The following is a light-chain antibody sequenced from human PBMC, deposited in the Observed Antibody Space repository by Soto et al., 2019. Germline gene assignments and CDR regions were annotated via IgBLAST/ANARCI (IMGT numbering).Light chain of an antibody. CDR2: EGS. V-gene: IGLV2-23*01. CDR3: CSYTSSSTLVV. CDR1: SSDVGSYNL. Sequence: QSALTQRASVSGSPGQSITISCTGTSSDVGSYNLVSWYQQHPGRAPKLMIYEGSKRPSGVSNRFSGSKSGNTASLTISGLQAEDEADYYCCSYTSSSTLVVFGVGTKLTVL. J-gene: IGLJ2*01.